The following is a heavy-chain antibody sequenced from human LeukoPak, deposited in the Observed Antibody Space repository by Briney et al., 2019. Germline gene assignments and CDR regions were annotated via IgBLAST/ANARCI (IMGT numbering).Heavy chain of an antibody. D-gene: IGHD3-3*01. J-gene: IGHJ4*02. CDR3: ARWYDLGLDY. V-gene: IGHV4-59*01. Sequence: SETLSLTCTVSGGSISSYYWSWIRQPPGKGLEWIGYIYYSGSTNYNPSLKSRVTISVDTSKNQFSLKLSSVTAADTAVYYCARWYDLGLDYWGQGTLVTVSS. CDR2: IYYSGST. CDR1: GGSISSYY.